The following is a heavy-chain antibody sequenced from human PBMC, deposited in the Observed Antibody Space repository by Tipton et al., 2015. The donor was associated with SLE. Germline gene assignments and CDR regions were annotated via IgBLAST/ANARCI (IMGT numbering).Heavy chain of an antibody. CDR3: ARRRGSSWYEDYFDY. D-gene: IGHD6-13*01. CDR1: GGPISSSRYY. CDR2: IYSTGST. J-gene: IGHJ4*02. Sequence: TLSLTCSVSGGPISSSRYYWNWIRQPAGKALEWIGRIYSTGSTNYNPSFQTRVTISVDTSKNQFSLKLSSVTAADTAVYYCARRRGSSWYEDYFDYWGQGTLVTVSS. V-gene: IGHV4-61*02.